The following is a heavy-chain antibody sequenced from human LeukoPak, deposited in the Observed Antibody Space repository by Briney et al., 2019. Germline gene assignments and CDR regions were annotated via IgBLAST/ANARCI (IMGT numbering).Heavy chain of an antibody. CDR1: GGTFSSYA. V-gene: IGHV1-69*05. J-gene: IGHJ4*02. Sequence: GASVKVSFKASGGTFSSYAISWVRQAPGQGLEWMGGIIPIFGTANYAQKFQGRVTITTDESTSTAYMELSSLRSEDTAVYYCATGFTLPFLSGSYGSYFDYWGQGTLVTVSS. CDR3: ATGFTLPFLSGSYGSYFDY. D-gene: IGHD1-26*01. CDR2: IIPIFGTA.